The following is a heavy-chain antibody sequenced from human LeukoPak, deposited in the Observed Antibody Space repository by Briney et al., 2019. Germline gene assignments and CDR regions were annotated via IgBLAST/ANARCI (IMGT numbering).Heavy chain of an antibody. CDR3: ARGGPGIAAAGTGWFDP. V-gene: IGHV4-34*01. CDR1: GGSFSGYY. CDR2: INHSGST. D-gene: IGHD6-13*01. Sequence: SETLSLTCAVYGGSFSGYYWSWIRQPPGKGLEWIGEINHSGSTNYNPSLKSRVTISVDTSKNQFSLKLSSVTAADTAVYYCARGGPGIAAAGTGWFDPWGQGTPVTVSS. J-gene: IGHJ5*02.